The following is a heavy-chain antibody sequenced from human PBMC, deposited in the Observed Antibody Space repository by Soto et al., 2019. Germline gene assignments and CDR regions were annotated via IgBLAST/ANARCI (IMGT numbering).Heavy chain of an antibody. Sequence: ASVKVSCKASGYTFTSYTMHWVRQAPGQRLEWMGWFNAGNGHTKYSQKFQDRVTITRDTSASTAYMELSSLRSEDTAVYYCARGRSVVDLFDIWGQGTMVTVAS. CDR2: FNAGNGHT. V-gene: IGHV1-3*01. CDR3: ARGRSVVDLFDI. J-gene: IGHJ3*02. CDR1: GYTFTSYT. D-gene: IGHD2-15*01.